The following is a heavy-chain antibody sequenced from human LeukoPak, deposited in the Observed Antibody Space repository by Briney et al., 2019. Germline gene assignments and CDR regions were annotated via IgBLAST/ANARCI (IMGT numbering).Heavy chain of an antibody. Sequence: SETLSLTCAVYGRSFSGYYWSWIRQPPGKGLEWIGEINHSGSTNYNPSLKSRVTISVDTSKNQFSLKLSSVTAADTAVYYCARWNTMVRGVYPTYYYYYYMDVWGKGTTVTISS. J-gene: IGHJ6*03. V-gene: IGHV4-34*01. D-gene: IGHD3-10*01. CDR3: ARWNTMVRGVYPTYYYYYYMDV. CDR2: INHSGST. CDR1: GRSFSGYY.